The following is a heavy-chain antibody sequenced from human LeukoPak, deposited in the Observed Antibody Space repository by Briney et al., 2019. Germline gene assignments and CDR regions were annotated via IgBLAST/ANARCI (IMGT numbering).Heavy chain of an antibody. CDR2: ISSSGSTI. V-gene: IGHV3-11*01. CDR1: GFTFSDYY. Sequence: GGSLRLSCAASGFTFSDYYMSWIRQAPGKGLEWVSYISSSGSTIYYADSVKGRFTISRDNVKNSLYLQMNSLRAEDTAVYYCARDKELLWFGELLPAYYYYGMDVWGQGTTVTVSS. CDR3: ARDKELLWFGELLPAYYYYGMDV. J-gene: IGHJ6*02. D-gene: IGHD3-10*01.